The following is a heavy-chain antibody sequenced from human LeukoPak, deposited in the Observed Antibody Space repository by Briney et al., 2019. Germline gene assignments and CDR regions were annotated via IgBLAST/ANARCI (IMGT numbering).Heavy chain of an antibody. V-gene: IGHV1-46*01. CDR1: GYTFTSYY. CDR3: ARSGLLDYFDY. Sequence: ASVTVSCTASGYTFTSYYMHWVRQAPGQGLERMGIINPSGGSTSYAQKFQGRVTMTRDTSTSTVYMELSSLRSEDTAVYYCARSGLLDYFDYWGQGTLVAVSS. D-gene: IGHD3-3*01. CDR2: INPSGGST. J-gene: IGHJ4*02.